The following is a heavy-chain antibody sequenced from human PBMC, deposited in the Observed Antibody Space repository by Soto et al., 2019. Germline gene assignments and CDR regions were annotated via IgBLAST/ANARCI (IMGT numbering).Heavy chain of an antibody. CDR2: IGTAGDT. D-gene: IGHD4-17*01. Sequence: GVSLRLSWASSGFTFSSHDMHWFRQTTGEVLEWVSAIGTAGDTYYPGSVKGRFTISRENAKNSLYLQMNSLRAGDTAVYYCARVRTTVTTGPGYWYFDLWGRGNLVTGSS. V-gene: IGHV3-13*01. CDR3: ARVRTTVTTGPGYWYFDL. CDR1: GFTFSSHD. J-gene: IGHJ2*01.